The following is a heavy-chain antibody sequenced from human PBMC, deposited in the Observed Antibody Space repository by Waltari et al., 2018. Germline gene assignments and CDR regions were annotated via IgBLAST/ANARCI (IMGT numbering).Heavy chain of an antibody. V-gene: IGHV1-8*02. CDR3: ASEKAVAGDGMDY. Sequence: QLQLVQPAAAEMKPGASAKVSCSAAADTFLSNDVNSVRQATGQGLEGMGWMNPNSGNTGYAQKFQDRVTMTRNTSISTAYMELSSLRSEDTAVYYCASEKAVAGDGMDYWGQGTLVTVSS. J-gene: IGHJ4*02. CDR2: MNPNSGNT. D-gene: IGHD6-19*01. CDR1: ADTFLSND.